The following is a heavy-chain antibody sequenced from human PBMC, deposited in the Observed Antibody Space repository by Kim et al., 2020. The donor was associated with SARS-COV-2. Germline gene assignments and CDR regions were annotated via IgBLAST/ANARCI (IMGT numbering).Heavy chain of an antibody. CDR3: ARHSPGQLDY. Sequence: GGSLRLSCAASGFTFSAYWMSWVRQAPGKGLEWVANIKPDGTEKYYVDSVKGRFTISRDNAKISLYLHMNRLRAEDTAVYFCARHSPGQLDYWGQGTLVTVSA. CDR2: IKPDGTEK. V-gene: IGHV3-7*01. J-gene: IGHJ4*02. CDR1: GFTFSAYW. D-gene: IGHD2-8*02.